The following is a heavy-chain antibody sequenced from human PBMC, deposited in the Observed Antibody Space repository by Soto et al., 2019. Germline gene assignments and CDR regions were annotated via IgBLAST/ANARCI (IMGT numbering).Heavy chain of an antibody. Sequence: SETLSLTCTVSGGSISSSSYYWGWIRQPPGKGLEWIGSIYYSGSTYYNPSLKSRVTISVDTSKNQFSLKLSSVTAADTAVYYCARDSGLYGDDYWGQGTLVTVSS. CDR1: GGSISSSSYY. J-gene: IGHJ4*02. D-gene: IGHD4-17*01. CDR2: IYYSGST. CDR3: ARDSGLYGDDY. V-gene: IGHV4-39*07.